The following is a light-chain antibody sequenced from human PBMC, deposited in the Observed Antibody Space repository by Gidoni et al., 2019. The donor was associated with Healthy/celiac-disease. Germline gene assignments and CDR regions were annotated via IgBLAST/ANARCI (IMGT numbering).Light chain of an antibody. CDR1: QSISSY. CDR2: AAS. V-gene: IGKV1-39*01. J-gene: IGKJ1*01. Sequence: DIQMTQSPSSLSASVGDRVTITCRASQSISSYLNWYQQKPGKAPKLLIYAASSLQSGVPSRFSGSGSGTDFTLTISSLQPEDFATYYCQQSYSIPVTFXQXTKVEIK. CDR3: QQSYSIPVT.